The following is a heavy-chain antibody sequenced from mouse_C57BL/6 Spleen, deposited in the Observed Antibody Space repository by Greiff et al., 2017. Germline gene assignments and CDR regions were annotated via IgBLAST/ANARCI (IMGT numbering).Heavy chain of an antibody. Sequence: QVQLQQSGAELVRPGASVTLSCKASGYTFTDYEMHWVKQTPVHGLEWIGAIDPETGATAYNQKFKGKAILTADKSSTTAYMELHSLTSEDAAVYYCTRRGSSGYIDYWGQGTTLTVSS. V-gene: IGHV1-15*01. J-gene: IGHJ2*01. CDR3: TRRGSSGYIDY. CDR2: IDPETGAT. CDR1: GYTFTDYE. D-gene: IGHD3-2*02.